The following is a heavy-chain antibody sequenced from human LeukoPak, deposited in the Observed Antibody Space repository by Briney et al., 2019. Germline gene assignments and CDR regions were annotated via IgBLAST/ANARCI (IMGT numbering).Heavy chain of an antibody. CDR3: ATSKSYYYGSGSYWGFDY. Sequence: ASVKVSCKASGYTFTSYGISWVRQAPGQGLEWMGWISAYNGNTNYAQKLQGRVTMTTDTSTSTAYMELRSLRSDDTAVYYCATSKSYYYGSGSYWGFDYWGQGTLVTVSS. V-gene: IGHV1-18*01. D-gene: IGHD3-10*01. J-gene: IGHJ4*02. CDR2: ISAYNGNT. CDR1: GYTFTSYG.